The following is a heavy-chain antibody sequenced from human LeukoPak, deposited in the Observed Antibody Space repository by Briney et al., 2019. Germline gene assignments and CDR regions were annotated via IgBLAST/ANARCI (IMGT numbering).Heavy chain of an antibody. D-gene: IGHD2-15*01. V-gene: IGHV4-59*08. J-gene: IGHJ5*02. CDR3: ARLSVVVAANWFDP. CDR1: GGSISGYY. CDR2: IYSSGST. Sequence: SETLSLTCTVSGGSISGYYWSWIRQPPGKGLEWIGYIYSSGSTNYNPSLKSRVTISVDTSKNQFSLKLSSVTAADTAVYYCARLSVVVAANWFDPWGQGTLVTVSS.